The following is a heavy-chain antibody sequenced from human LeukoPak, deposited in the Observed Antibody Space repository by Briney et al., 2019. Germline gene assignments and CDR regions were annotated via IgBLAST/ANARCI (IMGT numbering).Heavy chain of an antibody. Sequence: GGSLRLSCAASGLRFRNYGMHWVRQAPGKGLEWVAVISYDGSNKYYADSVKGRFTISRDNSKNTLYLQMNSLRAEDTAVYYCADSSGWGREFDYWGQGTLVTVSS. D-gene: IGHD6-19*01. CDR3: ADSSGWGREFDY. V-gene: IGHV3-30*03. CDR2: ISYDGSNK. CDR1: GLRFRNYG. J-gene: IGHJ4*02.